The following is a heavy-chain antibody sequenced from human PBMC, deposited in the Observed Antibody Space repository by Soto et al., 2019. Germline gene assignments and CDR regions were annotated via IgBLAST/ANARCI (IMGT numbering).Heavy chain of an antibody. V-gene: IGHV5-51*01. CDR2: IYPGDSDT. CDR1: GYSFTSYW. J-gene: IGHJ4*02. Sequence: PGESLKISCKGSGYSFTSYWIGWVRQMPGKGLEWMGIIYPGDSDTRYSPSFQGRFTTSRDNAKNSLYLQMNSLRPEDTALYYCVRSKGGYSYGTPFDYWGQGTLVTVSS. CDR3: VRSKGGYSYGTPFDY. D-gene: IGHD5-18*01.